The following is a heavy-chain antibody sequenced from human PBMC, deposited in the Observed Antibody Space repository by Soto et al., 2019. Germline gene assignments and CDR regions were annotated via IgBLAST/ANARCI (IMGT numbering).Heavy chain of an antibody. CDR3: AKSNTTAWFHFDS. D-gene: IGHD2-2*01. V-gene: IGHV3-9*01. CDR1: GFTFDDYG. J-gene: IGHJ4*02. Sequence: PGGSLRLSCAASGFTFDDYGMHLVRQCPGKGLEWVSGISWNSGGIGYAEFVNGRFTISRDNAKKSLYLQMNSLRAEYTALSFCAKSNTTAWFHFDSWGQGILVTASS. CDR2: ISWNSGGI.